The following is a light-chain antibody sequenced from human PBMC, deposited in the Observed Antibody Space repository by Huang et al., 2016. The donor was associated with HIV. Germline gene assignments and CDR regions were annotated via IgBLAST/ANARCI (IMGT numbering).Light chain of an antibody. CDR2: WAS. J-gene: IGKJ4*01. CDR1: QSLFFSSNKSSY. Sequence: DIVMTQSPDSLAVSLGERATINCRSSQSLFFSSNKSSYLAWYQKKPGQPPKLVISWASALESGVPARVSGSGSDAHFTLTISSLQAEDVAVYYCQQYYHNPLTFGGGTKVEI. V-gene: IGKV4-1*01. CDR3: QQYYHNPLT.